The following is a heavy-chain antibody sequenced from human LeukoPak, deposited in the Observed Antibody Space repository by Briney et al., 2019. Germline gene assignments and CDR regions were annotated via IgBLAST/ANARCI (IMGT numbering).Heavy chain of an antibody. CDR1: GFTFSSYS. D-gene: IGHD2-2*01. CDR3: ARHEQLLQYFDY. Sequence: GGSLRLSCAASGFTFSSYSMNWVRQAPGKGLEWVSSISSSSSYIYYADSVKGRFTISRDNAKNSLYLQMNSLRAEDTAVYYCARHEQLLQYFDYWGQGTLVTVSS. CDR2: ISSSSSYI. V-gene: IGHV3-21*01. J-gene: IGHJ4*02.